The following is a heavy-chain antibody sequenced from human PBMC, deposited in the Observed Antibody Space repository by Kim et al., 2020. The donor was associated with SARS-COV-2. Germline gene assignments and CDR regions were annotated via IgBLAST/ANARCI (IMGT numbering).Heavy chain of an antibody. V-gene: IGHV3-48*03. D-gene: IGHD1-26*01. J-gene: IGHJ3*02. CDR3: ATCGSYGPPDAFDI. CDR2: ISSSGSTI. CDR1: GFTFSSYE. Sequence: GGSLRLSCAASGFTFSSYEMNWVRQAPGKGLEWVSYISSSGSTIYYADSVKGRFTISRDNAKNSLYLQMNSLRAEDTAVYYCATCGSYGPPDAFDIWGQGTMVTVSS.